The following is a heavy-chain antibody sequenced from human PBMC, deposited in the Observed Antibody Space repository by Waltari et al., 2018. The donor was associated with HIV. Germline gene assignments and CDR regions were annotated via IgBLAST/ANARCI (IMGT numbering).Heavy chain of an antibody. CDR3: TRGVDTLSSGSHDY. D-gene: IGHD6-19*01. CDR1: GFTFSRLA. V-gene: IGHV3-23*01. CDR2: ISGSGLST. Sequence: EVQLLESGGGWVQHGGSLRLSCAASGFTFSRLAMSWVRQAPGKGLEWFSDISGSGLSTQYTDPVKGRFTISRDTSTTTLYLQMNNLRAEDTALYYCTRGVDTLSSGSHDYWGQGTLVTVSS. J-gene: IGHJ4*02.